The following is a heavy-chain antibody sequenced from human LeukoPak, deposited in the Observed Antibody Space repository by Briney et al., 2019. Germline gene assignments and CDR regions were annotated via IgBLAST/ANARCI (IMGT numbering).Heavy chain of an antibody. CDR3: AREFSGSNYGFPFDY. J-gene: IGHJ4*02. CDR1: GFTFSSYS. D-gene: IGHD1-26*01. V-gene: IGHV3-48*01. Sequence: GGSLRLSCAASGFTFSSYSMNWVRQAPGKGLEWVSYTSSSSSTIYYADSVKGRFTISRDNAKNSLYLQMNSLRAEDTAVYYCAREFSGSNYGFPFDYWGQGTLVTVSS. CDR2: TSSSSSTI.